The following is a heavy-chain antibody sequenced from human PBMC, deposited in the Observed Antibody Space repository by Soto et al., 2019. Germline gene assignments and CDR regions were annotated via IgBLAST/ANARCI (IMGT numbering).Heavy chain of an antibody. J-gene: IGHJ4*02. Sequence: PGGSLRLSCAASGFTFSSYWMSWVRQAPGKGLEWVANIKQDGSEKYYVDSVKGRFTISRDNAKNSLYLQMNSLRAEDTAVYYCARPRMVVAANNFDYWGQGTLVTVSS. CDR3: ARPRMVVAANNFDY. CDR2: IKQDGSEK. V-gene: IGHV3-7*01. D-gene: IGHD2-15*01. CDR1: GFTFSSYW.